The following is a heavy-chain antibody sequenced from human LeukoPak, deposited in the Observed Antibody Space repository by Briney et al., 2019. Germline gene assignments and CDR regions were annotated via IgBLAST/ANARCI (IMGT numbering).Heavy chain of an antibody. V-gene: IGHV3-9*01. D-gene: IGHD2-2*01. J-gene: IGHJ4*02. Sequence: QPGRSLRLSCAASGFTFDDYATPWVRHAPGKGLEWVSGISWNSGSIGYADSVKGRFTISRDNAKNSLYLQMNSLRAEDTALYYCAKSVIRVPAATYFDYWGQGTLVTVSS. CDR3: AKSVIRVPAATYFDY. CDR1: GFTFDDYA. CDR2: ISWNSGSI.